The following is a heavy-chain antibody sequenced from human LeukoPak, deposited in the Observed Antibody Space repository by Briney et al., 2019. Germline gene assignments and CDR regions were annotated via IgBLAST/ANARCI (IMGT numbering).Heavy chain of an antibody. CDR3: ARRQRWLVQSYYYYGMDV. CDR2: ISSCGSTI. V-gene: IGHV3-11*01. D-gene: IGHD6-19*01. CDR1: GFTFRDYY. J-gene: IGHJ6*02. Sequence: GGSLRLSCPASGFTFRDYYMSWLRQSPSRGVEWVAYISSCGSTIYYADSVKGRFTISRDNAKNSLYLQMNSLRAEDTAVYYCARRQRWLVQSYYYYGMDVWGQGTTVTVS.